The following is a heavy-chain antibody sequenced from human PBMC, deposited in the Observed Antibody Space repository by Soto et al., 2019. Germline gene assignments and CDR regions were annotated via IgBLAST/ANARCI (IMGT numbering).Heavy chain of an antibody. CDR2: IGGNGGTT. V-gene: IGHV3-23*01. D-gene: IGHD1-26*01. Sequence: EVQLLDSGGGLVQPGGSLRLSCVASGFTFSTYAMSWVRQAPGKGLEWVSGIGGNGGTTRYADSVKGRFTISRDNSKNTCYLQMTSRKVEERAVNYCAKTRYGGGAYWGRETLVTV. J-gene: IGHJ4*02. CDR3: AKTRYGGGAY. CDR1: GFTFSTYA.